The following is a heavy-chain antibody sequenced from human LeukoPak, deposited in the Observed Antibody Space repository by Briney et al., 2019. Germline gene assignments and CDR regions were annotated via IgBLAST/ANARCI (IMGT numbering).Heavy chain of an antibody. J-gene: IGHJ3*02. CDR3: ARANTVTRGAFDI. CDR2: ISSSSSYI. Sequence: GGSLRLSCVASGFSFSSYSMNWVRQAPGKGLEWVSSISSSSSYIYYADSVKGRFTISRDNAKNSLYLQMNSLRAEDTAVYYCARANTVTRGAFDIWGQGTMVTVSS. D-gene: IGHD4-17*01. CDR1: GFSFSSYS. V-gene: IGHV3-21*01.